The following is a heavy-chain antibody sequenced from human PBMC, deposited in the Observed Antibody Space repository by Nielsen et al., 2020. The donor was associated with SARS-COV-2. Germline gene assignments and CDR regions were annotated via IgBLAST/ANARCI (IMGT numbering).Heavy chain of an antibody. Sequence: SETLSLTCTVPSVSIRSNYWSWIRQPPGKGLEWIGYIYYSGSTNYNPSLKSRVTISVDTSKNQFSLKLSSVTAADTAVYYCARGDGIAVAEPWFDPWGQGTLVTVS. CDR1: SVSIRSNY. J-gene: IGHJ5*02. V-gene: IGHV4-59*01. CDR3: ARGDGIAVAEPWFDP. D-gene: IGHD6-19*01. CDR2: IYYSGST.